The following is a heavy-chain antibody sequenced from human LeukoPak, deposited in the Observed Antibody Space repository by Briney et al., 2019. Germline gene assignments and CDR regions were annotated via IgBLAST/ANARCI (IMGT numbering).Heavy chain of an antibody. Sequence: GASVKVSCKASGGTFSSYTISWVRQAPGQGLEWMGRIIPILGTANYAQKFQGRVTITADKSTSTAYMELSSLRSEDTAVYYCAISGSYSNWFDPWGQGTLVTVSS. D-gene: IGHD1-26*01. V-gene: IGHV1-69*08. CDR3: AISGSYSNWFDP. J-gene: IGHJ5*02. CDR1: GGTFSSYT. CDR2: IIPILGTA.